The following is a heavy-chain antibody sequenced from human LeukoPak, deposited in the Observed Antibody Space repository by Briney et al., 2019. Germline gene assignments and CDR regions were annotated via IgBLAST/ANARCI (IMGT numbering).Heavy chain of an antibody. CDR1: GFTFSSYG. Sequence: PGGSLRLSCAASGFTFSSYGMHWVRQAPGKGLEWVAVISYDGSKKYYADSVKGRFTISRDNSKKTLYLKMNSLRAEDTAVYYCAKGNSSSGGFDYWGQGTLVIVSS. J-gene: IGHJ4*02. CDR3: AKGNSSSGGFDY. D-gene: IGHD6-6*01. V-gene: IGHV3-30*18. CDR2: ISYDGSKK.